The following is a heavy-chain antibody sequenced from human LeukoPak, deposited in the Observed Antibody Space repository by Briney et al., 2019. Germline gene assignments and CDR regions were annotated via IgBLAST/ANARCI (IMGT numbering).Heavy chain of an antibody. Sequence: PGGSLRLSCAASGFTFNTYTMNWVRQAPGKGLEWVSYISGSSGIIDYAGSVRGRFTISRDNAKNSLYLQMNSLRVEDTAVYYCARALGGYASFWGQGTLVTVSS. CDR2: ISGSSGII. D-gene: IGHD5-12*01. CDR3: ARALGGYASF. V-gene: IGHV3-48*01. CDR1: GFTFNTYT. J-gene: IGHJ4*02.